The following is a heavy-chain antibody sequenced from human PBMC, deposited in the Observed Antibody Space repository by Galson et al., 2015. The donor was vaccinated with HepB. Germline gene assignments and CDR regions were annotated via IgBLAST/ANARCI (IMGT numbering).Heavy chain of an antibody. CDR2: IIPIFGTA. CDR3: ARDRGDGYNDI. CDR1: GGTFSSYA. V-gene: IGHV1-69*13. D-gene: IGHD5-24*01. J-gene: IGHJ4*02. Sequence: SVKVSCKASGGTFSSYAISWVRQAPGQGLEWMGGIIPIFGTANYAQKFQGRVTITADESTSTAYMELSSLRSGGTAVYYCARDRGDGYNDIWGQGTLVTVSS.